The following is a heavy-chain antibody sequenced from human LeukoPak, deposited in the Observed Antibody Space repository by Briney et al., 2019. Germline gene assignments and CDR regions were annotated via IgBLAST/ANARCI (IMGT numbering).Heavy chain of an antibody. D-gene: IGHD2-2*01. V-gene: IGHV2-5*01. CDR1: GFSLSTSGVG. CDR2: IYWNDDK. CDR3: AQAQLLYAFDI. J-gene: IGHJ3*02. Sequence: SGPTLVKPTQTLTLTCTFSGFSLSTSGVGVGWIRQPPGKALEWLALIYWNDDKRYSPSLKSRLTITKDTSKNQVVLTMTNMDPVDTATYYCAQAQLLYAFDIWGQGTMVTVSS.